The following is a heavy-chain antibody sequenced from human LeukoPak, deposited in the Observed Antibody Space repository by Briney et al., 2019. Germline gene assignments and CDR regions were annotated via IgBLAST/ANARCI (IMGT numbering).Heavy chain of an antibody. CDR2: INPNSGGT. Sequence: WASVNVSCKASGYTFTGYYMHWGRQAPGQGLEWMGWINPNSGGTKYAQKFQGRVTMTRDTSITTAYMELTSLEFDDTAVYYCARTRLTGDPYEAFDIWGQGTMVTVSS. V-gene: IGHV1-2*02. CDR1: GYTFTGYY. D-gene: IGHD7-27*01. CDR3: ARTRLTGDPYEAFDI. J-gene: IGHJ3*02.